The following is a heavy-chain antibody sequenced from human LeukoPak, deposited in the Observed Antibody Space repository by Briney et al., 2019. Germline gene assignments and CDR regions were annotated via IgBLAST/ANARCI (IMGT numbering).Heavy chain of an antibody. Sequence: SETLSLTCAVYGGSFSGYFWSWIRQPPGKGLEWIGEINHNGSTNYNPSLKSRVTISVDTSKNQFSLKLSSVTAADTAVYYCARVPSLLWFGELSPHYFDYWGQGTLVTVSS. CDR2: INHNGST. J-gene: IGHJ4*02. V-gene: IGHV4-34*01. D-gene: IGHD3-10*01. CDR3: ARVPSLLWFGELSPHYFDY. CDR1: GGSFSGYF.